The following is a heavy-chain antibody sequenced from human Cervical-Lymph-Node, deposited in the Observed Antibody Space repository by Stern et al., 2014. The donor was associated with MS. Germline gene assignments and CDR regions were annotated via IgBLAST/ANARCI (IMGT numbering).Heavy chain of an antibody. CDR1: GFSLSTSGMC. Sequence: QVTLRESGPALVKPTQTLTLTCTFSGFSLSTSGMCVSWLRQPPGKALEWLALIGWDDDKYYSTSLKTRLTISKDTSKNQVVLTVTNMDPVDTATYYCARIRGQPRGYYGMDVWGQGTTVTVSS. J-gene: IGHJ6*02. D-gene: IGHD1-1*01. CDR2: IGWDDDK. CDR3: ARIRGQPRGYYGMDV. V-gene: IGHV2-70*01.